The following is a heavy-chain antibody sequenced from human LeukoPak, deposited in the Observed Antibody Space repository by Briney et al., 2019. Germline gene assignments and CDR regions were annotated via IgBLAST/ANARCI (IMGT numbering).Heavy chain of an antibody. D-gene: IGHD2-2*01. CDR1: GFTFDDYA. CDR2: ISWNNGSI. V-gene: IGHV3-9*01. CDR3: AVLASQNPLPGDIVVVPAATSGVGGSSHPYGMDV. J-gene: IGHJ6*02. Sequence: PGGSLRLSCAASGFTFDDYAMHWVRQAPGKGLEWVSGISWNNGSIGYAESVKGQFTISRDNAKNSLYLQMNSLRAEDTALYYCAVLASQNPLPGDIVVVPAATSGVGGSSHPYGMDVWGQGTTVTVSS.